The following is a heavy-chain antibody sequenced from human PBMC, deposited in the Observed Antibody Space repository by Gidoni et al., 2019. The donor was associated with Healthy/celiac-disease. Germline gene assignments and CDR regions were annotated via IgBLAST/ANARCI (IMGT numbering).Heavy chain of an antibody. V-gene: IGHV1-69*01. Sequence: QVQLVQSGAEVKKPGSSVKVSCMASADTFSSYAISWVRQTPGQGLEWMGGIIPILSTANYAQKLQGRVKITADESSSTAYMELSSLRSEDTAVYYCARDTFAVAGRENWFDPWGQGTLVTVSS. D-gene: IGHD6-19*01. CDR2: IIPILSTA. CDR1: ADTFSSYA. J-gene: IGHJ5*02. CDR3: ARDTFAVAGRENWFDP.